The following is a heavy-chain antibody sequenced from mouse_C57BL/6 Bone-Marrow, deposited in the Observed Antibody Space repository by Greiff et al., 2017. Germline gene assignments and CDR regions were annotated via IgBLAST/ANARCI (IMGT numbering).Heavy chain of an antibody. CDR1: GFNIKDDY. J-gene: IGHJ2*01. D-gene: IGHD2-10*02. V-gene: IGHV14-4*01. Sequence: EVQLQQSGAELVRPGASVKLSCTASGFNIKDDYMHWVKQRPEQGLEWIGWIDTENGATAYASKFQGKATITADTSANTSYLLLSSLTSEDTTVYYCTHSIGCFDYWGQGTTLTVSS. CDR3: THSIGCFDY. CDR2: IDTENGAT.